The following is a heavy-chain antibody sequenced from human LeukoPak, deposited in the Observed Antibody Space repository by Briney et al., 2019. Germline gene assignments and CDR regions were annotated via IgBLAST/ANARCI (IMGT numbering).Heavy chain of an antibody. V-gene: IGHV3-21*01. CDR3: ARSLYYYYSVDV. Sequence: GGSLRLSCAASGFSFSSYSMTWVRQAPGKGLEWVSSISSSGSYIYYADSMKGRFTISRDNAKNSLYLQMNSLRAEDTAVYYCARSLYYYYSVDVWGQGTTVTVSS. CDR1: GFSFSSYS. CDR2: ISSSGSYI. J-gene: IGHJ6*02.